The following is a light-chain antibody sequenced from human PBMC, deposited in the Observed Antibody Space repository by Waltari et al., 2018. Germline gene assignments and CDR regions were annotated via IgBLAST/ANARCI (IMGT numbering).Light chain of an antibody. V-gene: IGLV2-11*01. Sequence: QSALTQPRSVSGSPGQSVTISCSGTSSDVGVYDFISWCQHHPGKAPQLVIYDVAKRPSGVPDRFSGSKSDNTASLTISGLQAEDEADYYCCSYAGSYFWVFGGGTKLTVL. J-gene: IGLJ3*02. CDR1: SSDVGVYDF. CDR3: CSYAGSYFWV. CDR2: DVA.